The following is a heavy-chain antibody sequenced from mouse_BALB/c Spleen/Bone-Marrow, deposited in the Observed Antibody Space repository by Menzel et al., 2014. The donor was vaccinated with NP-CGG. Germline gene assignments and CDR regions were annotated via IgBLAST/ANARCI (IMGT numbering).Heavy chain of an antibody. CDR1: GYTFTSYW. J-gene: IGHJ4*01. D-gene: IGHD3-1*01. CDR2: IDPSDSYT. Sequence: QVHVKQSGAELVKPGASVKMSCKASGYTFTSYWMHWVKQRPGQGLEWIGVIDPSDSYTSYNQKFKGKATLTVDTSSSTAYIQLSSLTSEDSAVYYCTRGEAQAMDYWGQGTSVTVSS. V-gene: IGHV1S127*01. CDR3: TRGEAQAMDY.